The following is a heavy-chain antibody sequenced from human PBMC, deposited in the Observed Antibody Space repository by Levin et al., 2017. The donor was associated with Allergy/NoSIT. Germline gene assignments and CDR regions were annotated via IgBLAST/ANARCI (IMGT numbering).Heavy chain of an antibody. Sequence: GASVKVSCKVSGYTLTELSMHWVRQAPGKGLEWMGGFDPEDGETIYAQKFQGRVTMTEDTSTDTAYMELSSLRSEDTAVYYCATDRIAVAGKDAFDIWGQGTMVTVSS. CDR3: ATDRIAVAGKDAFDI. CDR2: FDPEDGET. D-gene: IGHD6-19*01. CDR1: GYTLTELS. V-gene: IGHV1-24*01. J-gene: IGHJ3*02.